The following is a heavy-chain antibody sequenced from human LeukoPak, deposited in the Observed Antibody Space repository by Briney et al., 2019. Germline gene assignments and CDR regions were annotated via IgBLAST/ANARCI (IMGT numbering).Heavy chain of an antibody. CDR1: GYSISSGYF. D-gene: IGHD4-17*01. V-gene: IGHV4-38-2*02. CDR3: ARAEQDGDYVEWFDP. Sequence: SETLSLTCTVSGYSISSGYFWGWIRQPPGEGLEWIGNVHHSGSTYYNPSLKSRVTISVDTSKNQFSLKLSSMTAADTAVYYCARAEQDGDYVEWFDPWGQGTLVTVSS. CDR2: VHHSGST. J-gene: IGHJ5*02.